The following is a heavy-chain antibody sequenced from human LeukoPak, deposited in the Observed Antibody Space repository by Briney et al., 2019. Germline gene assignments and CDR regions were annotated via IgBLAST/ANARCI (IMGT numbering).Heavy chain of an antibody. CDR2: ISYDGSNK. Sequence: HPGRSLRLSCAASGFTFSSYAMHWVRQAPGKGLEWVAVISYDGSNKYYADSVKGRFTISRDNSKNTLYLQMNSLRAEDTAVYYCARDGLSSAGAFDIWGQGTMVTVSS. CDR3: ARDGLSSAGAFDI. J-gene: IGHJ3*02. CDR1: GFTFSSYA. V-gene: IGHV3-30-3*01. D-gene: IGHD6-6*01.